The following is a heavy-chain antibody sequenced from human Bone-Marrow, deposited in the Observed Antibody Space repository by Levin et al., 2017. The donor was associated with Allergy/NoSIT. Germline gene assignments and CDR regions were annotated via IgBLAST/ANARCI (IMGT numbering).Heavy chain of an antibody. CDR1: GFIVGSNY. CDR2: VYSGGNT. V-gene: IGHV3-66*02. J-gene: IGHJ4*02. D-gene: IGHD4-17*01. CDR3: ARARRHDYGDYAGSFDC. Sequence: GESLKISCAASGFIVGSNYMGWVRQAPGKGLEYVSVVYSGGNTYYADSVKGRFTISRDNSENTLYLQMNSLRAEDTAVYYCARARRHDYGDYAGSFDCWGQGTVVTVPS.